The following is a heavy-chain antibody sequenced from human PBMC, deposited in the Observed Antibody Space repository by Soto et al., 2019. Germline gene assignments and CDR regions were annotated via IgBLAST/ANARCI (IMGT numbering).Heavy chain of an antibody. D-gene: IGHD2-2*01. V-gene: IGHV1-69*01. J-gene: IGHJ6*02. Sequence: QVQLVQSGAEVKKPGSSVKVSCKASGGTFSSYAISWVRQAPGQGLEWMGGIISIFGTANYAQKFQGRVTITADESTSTAYMELSSLRSEDTAVYYCARAEYCSSTSCYPYYYGMDVWGQGTTVTVSS. CDR1: GGTFSSYA. CDR3: ARAEYCSSTSCYPYYYGMDV. CDR2: IISIFGTA.